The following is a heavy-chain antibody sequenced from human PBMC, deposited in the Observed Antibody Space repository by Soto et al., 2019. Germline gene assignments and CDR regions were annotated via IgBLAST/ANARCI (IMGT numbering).Heavy chain of an antibody. CDR3: ASTKTGYSSGWTFDY. J-gene: IGHJ4*02. CDR1: GYTFTSYG. Sequence: QVQLVQSGAEVKKPGASVKVSCKASGYTFTSYGISWVRQAPGQGLEWMGWISAYNGNTNYAQKLQGRVTRTTDTATSTAYMELGSLRSDDTAVYYCASTKTGYSSGWTFDYWGQGTLVTVSS. V-gene: IGHV1-18*01. D-gene: IGHD6-19*01. CDR2: ISAYNGNT.